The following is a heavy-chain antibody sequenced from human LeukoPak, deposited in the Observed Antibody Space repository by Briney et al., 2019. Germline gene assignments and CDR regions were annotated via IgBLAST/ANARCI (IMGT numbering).Heavy chain of an antibody. CDR2: ISGSAGTT. CDR3: AKLSTLGDLSRVRFDP. Sequence: GGSLRLSCAVSGFTFRTYAMSWVRQAPGKGLEWVSAISGSAGTTYYADYVKGRFTISRDNSEHTLYLQMNSRRAEDTAVYYCAKLSTLGDLSRVRFDPWGQGTLVTVSS. CDR1: GFTFRTYA. V-gene: IGHV3-23*01. D-gene: IGHD3-10*01. J-gene: IGHJ5*02.